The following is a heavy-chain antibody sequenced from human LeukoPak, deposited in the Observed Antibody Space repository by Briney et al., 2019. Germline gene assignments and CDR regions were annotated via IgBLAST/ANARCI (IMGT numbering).Heavy chain of an antibody. V-gene: IGHV4-4*07. D-gene: IGHD3-10*02. J-gene: IGHJ5*02. CDR2: VYPSGTT. Sequence: SETLSLTCTVSGGSISTYYWSWIRQPAGRGLEWVGRVYPSGTTNYNPSLRSRVTISIDTSNNQFSLNLSSVTAADTAVYFCARHPLKAYVSDWFDPWGQGTLVTVSS. CDR1: GGSISTYY. CDR3: ARHPLKAYVSDWFDP.